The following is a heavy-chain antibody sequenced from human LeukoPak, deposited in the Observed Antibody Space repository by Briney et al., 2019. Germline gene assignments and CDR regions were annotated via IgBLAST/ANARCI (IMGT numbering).Heavy chain of an antibody. Sequence: PGGSLRLSCAASGFTFSSYAMHWVRQAPGKGLEYVSTISSDGGNTYYANSVEGRFTISRDNSKNTLYLQMGSLRAEDMAVYYCARVIGHLGYCISTSCYLDYWGQGTLVTVSS. CDR3: ARVIGHLGYCISTSCYLDY. CDR2: ISSDGGNT. V-gene: IGHV3-64*01. J-gene: IGHJ4*02. D-gene: IGHD2-2*01. CDR1: GFTFSSYA.